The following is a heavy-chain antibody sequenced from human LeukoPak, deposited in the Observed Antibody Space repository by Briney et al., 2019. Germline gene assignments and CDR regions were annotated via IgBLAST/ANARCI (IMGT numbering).Heavy chain of an antibody. D-gene: IGHD3-10*01. CDR2: IRYDGSNT. Sequence: GGSLRLSCAASGFIFSNYGLVWVRQAPGKGLEWVAFIRYDGSNTYYADSVKGRFTISRDNSKNTLYLQMNSLRAEDTAVYYCAKSGMAMVRGVYYFDYWGQGTLVTVSS. J-gene: IGHJ4*02. CDR3: AKSGMAMVRGVYYFDY. CDR1: GFIFSNYG. V-gene: IGHV3-30*02.